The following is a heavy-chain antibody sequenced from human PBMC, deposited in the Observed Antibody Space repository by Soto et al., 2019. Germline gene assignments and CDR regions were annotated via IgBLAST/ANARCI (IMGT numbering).Heavy chain of an antibody. D-gene: IGHD3-22*01. V-gene: IGHV4-39*01. J-gene: IGHJ4*02. CDR1: GGSISSSSYY. Sequence: SETLSLTCTVSGGSISSSSYYWGWIRQPPGKGLEWIGSIYYSGSTYYNPSLKSRVTISVDTSKNQFSLKLSSVTAADTAVYYCASSYYYDSSGYYYFDYWGQGTLVTVSS. CDR2: IYYSGST. CDR3: ASSYYYDSSGYYYFDY.